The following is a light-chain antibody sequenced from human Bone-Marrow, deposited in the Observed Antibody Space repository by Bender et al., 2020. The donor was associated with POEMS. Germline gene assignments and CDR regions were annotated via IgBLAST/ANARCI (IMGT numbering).Light chain of an antibody. Sequence: QSVLTQPPSASGTPGQRVTISCSGSSSNIGSNTVNWYQQLPGTAPKLLIYGDSQRPSGVPDRFSASKSGTSASLAISGLQSEDEAEYSCAAWDDSLSGFWVFGGGTKLTVL. V-gene: IGLV1-44*01. CDR2: GDS. CDR3: AAWDDSLSGFWV. J-gene: IGLJ3*02. CDR1: SSNIGSNT.